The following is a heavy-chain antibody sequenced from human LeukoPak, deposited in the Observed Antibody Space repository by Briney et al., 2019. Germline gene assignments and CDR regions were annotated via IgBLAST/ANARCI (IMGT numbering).Heavy chain of an antibody. CDR3: ARRTSGYPFDY. Sequence: SETLSLTCTVSGGSISSSSHYWGWIRQPPGKGLEWIGSIYYSGTTFYNPSLKSRLTISLDTSKSQFSLKLSSVTAADTAVYYCARRTSGYPFDYWGQGTLVTVSS. CDR1: GGSISSSSHY. J-gene: IGHJ4*02. CDR2: IYYSGTT. D-gene: IGHD1-1*01. V-gene: IGHV4-39*01.